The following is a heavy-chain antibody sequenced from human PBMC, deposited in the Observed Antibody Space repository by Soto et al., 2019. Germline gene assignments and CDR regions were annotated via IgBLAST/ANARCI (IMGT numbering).Heavy chain of an antibody. D-gene: IGHD2-21*01. CDR1: GFTVSSKY. CDR2: IYSDGST. CDR3: ATERGPTYYFDY. V-gene: IGHV3-53*01. Sequence: GGSLRLSCAASGFTVSSKYMSWVRQAPGKGLEWVSVIYSDGSTYYADSVKGRFTISRDNSKNTLYLQMNSLRAEDAAVYYCATERGPTYYFDYWGQGTLVTVSS. J-gene: IGHJ4*02.